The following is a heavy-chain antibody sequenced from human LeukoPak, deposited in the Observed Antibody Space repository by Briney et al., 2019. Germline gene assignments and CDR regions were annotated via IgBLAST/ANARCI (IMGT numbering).Heavy chain of an antibody. Sequence: ASVKFSCKASGYTFTVYYMHWVRQAPGQGLEWMGWINPNSGGTDYAQKFQGRVAMTRDTSTSTAYMELISLRSDDTAVYYCARSSGTTFGLSDYWGQGTLVTVSS. CDR3: ARSSGTTFGLSDY. V-gene: IGHV1-2*02. CDR2: INPNSGGT. D-gene: IGHD3-16*01. CDR1: GYTFTVYY. J-gene: IGHJ4*02.